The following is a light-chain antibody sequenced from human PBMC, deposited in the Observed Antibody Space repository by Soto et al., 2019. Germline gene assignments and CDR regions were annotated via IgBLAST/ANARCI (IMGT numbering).Light chain of an antibody. Sequence: EIVLTQSPGTLSLSPGERATLSCRASQSVSSSYLAWYQQKPGQAPRLLIYGASSRATGIPDRFSGSGSGTDFTLTISRLEPEDLQVYYCQQYGRSPTFGGGTKVEIK. CDR2: GAS. J-gene: IGKJ4*01. CDR1: QSVSSSY. V-gene: IGKV3-20*01. CDR3: QQYGRSPT.